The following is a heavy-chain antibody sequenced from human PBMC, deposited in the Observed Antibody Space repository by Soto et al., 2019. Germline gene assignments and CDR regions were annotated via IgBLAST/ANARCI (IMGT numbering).Heavy chain of an antibody. J-gene: IGHJ4*02. V-gene: IGHV3-30*04. CDR2: ITFDGKDK. D-gene: IGHD5-12*01. CDR3: TRDLLAGHDVY. Sequence: QVQLVESGGGVVQPGRSLRLSCAASGFTFRNFAMHWVRQAPGKGLEWLAAITFDGKDKYYADSVKGRFTISRDTSKNTLYLQMNSLRIADTALYFCTRDLLAGHDVYWGQGTLVTVSS. CDR1: GFTFRNFA.